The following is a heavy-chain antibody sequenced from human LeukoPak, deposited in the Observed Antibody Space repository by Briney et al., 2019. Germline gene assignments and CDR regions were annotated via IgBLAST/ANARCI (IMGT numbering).Heavy chain of an antibody. V-gene: IGHV1-69*05. J-gene: IGHJ3*02. CDR3: ASPWVIKDAFDI. CDR1: GGTFSIYA. Sequence: SVKVSCTASGGTFSIYAISWVRQAPGQGPEWMGGIIPIFGTANYAQKFQGRVTITTDESTSTAYMELSSLRSEDTAVYYCASPWVIKDAFDIWGQGTMVTVSS. D-gene: IGHD3-22*01. CDR2: IIPIFGTA.